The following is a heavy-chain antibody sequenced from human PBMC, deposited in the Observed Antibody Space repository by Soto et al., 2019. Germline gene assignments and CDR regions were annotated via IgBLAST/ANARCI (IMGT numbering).Heavy chain of an antibody. CDR2: ISSSSSFR. J-gene: IGHJ4*02. V-gene: IGHV3-21*02. CDR1: GFTFTNHN. D-gene: IGHD3-10*01. Sequence: EVQLVESGGGLVKPGGSLRLSCAASGFTFTNHNMNWVRQAPGKGLEWVSSISSSSSFRNYADSVKGRFSISRDNDKNLVYLQMDSLRAEDTAVYYCASDPPLSVLVAVATDDFWGQGTLVTVSS. CDR3: ASDPPLSVLVAVATDDF.